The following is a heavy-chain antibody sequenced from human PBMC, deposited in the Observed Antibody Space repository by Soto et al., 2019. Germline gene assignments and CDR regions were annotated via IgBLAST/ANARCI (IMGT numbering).Heavy chain of an antibody. J-gene: IGHJ4*02. CDR2: ISGLSATT. V-gene: IGHV3-48*04. CDR3: TRGGAARPDY. CDR1: GFRFTSCG. D-gene: IGHD2-15*01. Sequence: DVVLVNSGGGFVRPGESLRLSCGASGFRFTSCGMNWVRQGPGKGLEWLSYISGLSATTYYADSVRGRFTVSRDNDMNLVFLQLNNLRGDDTAVYYCTRGGAARPDYWGQGSRVVVSS.